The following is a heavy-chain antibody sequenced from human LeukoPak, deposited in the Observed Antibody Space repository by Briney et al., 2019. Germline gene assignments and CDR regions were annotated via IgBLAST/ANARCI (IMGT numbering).Heavy chain of an antibody. Sequence: GGSLRLSCAASGFTFRNYWMSWVRQAPGTGLEWVANIKQDGSDRNYVTSVRGRFTISRDNAESSLYLQMNSLRAEDTALYYCVRNLAVSGTCFDSWGQGTLVTVSS. CDR3: VRNLAVSGTCFDS. J-gene: IGHJ4*02. CDR2: IKQDGSDR. CDR1: GFTFRNYW. D-gene: IGHD6-19*01. V-gene: IGHV3-7*03.